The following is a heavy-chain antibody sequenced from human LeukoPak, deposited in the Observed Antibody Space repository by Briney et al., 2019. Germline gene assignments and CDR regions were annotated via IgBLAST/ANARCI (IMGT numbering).Heavy chain of an antibody. Sequence: SETLSLTCTVSGGSISSYYWSWIRQPPGKGLEWIGYIYYSGSTNYNPSLKSRVTISVDTSKNQFSLKLSSVTAADTAVYYCASALAAAGSFDYWGQGTLVTVSS. CDR2: IYYSGST. CDR3: ASALAAAGSFDY. CDR1: GGSISSYY. D-gene: IGHD6-13*01. V-gene: IGHV4-59*01. J-gene: IGHJ4*02.